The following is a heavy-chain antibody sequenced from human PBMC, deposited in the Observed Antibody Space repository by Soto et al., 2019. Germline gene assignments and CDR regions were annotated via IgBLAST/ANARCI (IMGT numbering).Heavy chain of an antibody. CDR3: ASYSSGYPPFDY. CDR2: ISGSGGST. D-gene: IGHD3-22*01. CDR1: GFTFSSYA. J-gene: IGHJ4*02. Sequence: EEQLLESGGDLVQPGGSLRLSCAASGFTFSSYAMSWVRQAPGKGLEWVSAISGSGGSTYYADSVKGRFTISRDNSKNTLYLQMNSLRAEDTAVYYCASYSSGYPPFDYWGQGTLVTVSS. V-gene: IGHV3-23*01.